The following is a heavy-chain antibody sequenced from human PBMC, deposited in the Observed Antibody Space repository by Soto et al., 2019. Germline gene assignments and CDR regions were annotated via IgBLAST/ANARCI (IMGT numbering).Heavy chain of an antibody. CDR3: SKSAPEVGATRFPFDY. CDR2: ISGSGGSK. J-gene: IGHJ4*02. D-gene: IGHD1-26*01. V-gene: IGHV3-23*01. CDR1: GFTFSSYA. Sequence: GGSLRLSCAASGFTFSSYAMSWVRQAPGKGLEWVSAISGSGGSKYYADSVKGRFTISRDNSKNTQYLQMNSLRAEDTAVYYCSKSAPEVGATRFPFDYWGQGTLVTVSS.